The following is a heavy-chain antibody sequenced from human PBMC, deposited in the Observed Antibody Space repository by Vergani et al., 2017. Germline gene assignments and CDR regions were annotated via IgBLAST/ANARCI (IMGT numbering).Heavy chain of an antibody. J-gene: IGHJ5*01. V-gene: IGHV3-33*01. D-gene: IGHD1-1*01. CDR2: IWDDGSNK. Sequence: QVQLVESEGGVVQPGRSLTLSCVASGFTFSSHGMHWVRQAPGKGLEWVAVIWDDGSNKYYGDSVKGRFTISRDNSKNTLYLQMNSLRVEDTAVYYCARWGNEKRLDSLGQGTLVTVSS. CDR3: ARWGNEKRLDS. CDR1: GFTFSSHG.